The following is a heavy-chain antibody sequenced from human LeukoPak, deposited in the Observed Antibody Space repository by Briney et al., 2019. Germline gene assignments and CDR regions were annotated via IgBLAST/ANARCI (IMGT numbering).Heavy chain of an antibody. V-gene: IGHV1-18*01. CDR2: ISAYNGNT. D-gene: IGHD3-10*01. CDR1: GYTFTSYG. Sequence: ASVTVSCMASGYTFTSYGISWVRQAPGQGLEWMGWISAYNGNTNYAQKLQGRVTMTTDTSTSTAYMELRSLRSDDTAVYYCARGAMVRGVIIPYDYWGQGTLVTVSS. J-gene: IGHJ4*02. CDR3: ARGAMVRGVIIPYDY.